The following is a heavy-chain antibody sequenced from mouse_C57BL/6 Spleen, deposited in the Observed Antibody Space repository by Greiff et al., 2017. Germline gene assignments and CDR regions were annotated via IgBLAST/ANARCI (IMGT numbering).Heavy chain of an antibody. CDR1: GYTFTSYW. CDR3: ARRTNSLLNY. Sequence: QVQLKQPGAELVRPGSSVKLSCKASGYTFTSYWMDWVKQRPGQGLEWIGNIYPSDSETHYNQKFKDKATLTVDKSSSTAYMQLSSLTSEDSAVYYCARRTNSLLNYWGQGTTLTVSS. V-gene: IGHV1-61*01. CDR2: IYPSDSET. D-gene: IGHD4-1*01. J-gene: IGHJ2*01.